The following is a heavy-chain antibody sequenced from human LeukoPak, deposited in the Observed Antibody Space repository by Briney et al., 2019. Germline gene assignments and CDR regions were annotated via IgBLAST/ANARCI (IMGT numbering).Heavy chain of an antibody. J-gene: IGHJ4*02. CDR3: ARRGGWYYFDY. CDR1: GYSISSGYY. D-gene: IGHD6-19*01. V-gene: IGHV4-38-2*02. Sequence: SETLSLTCTVSGYSISSGYYWGWIRQPPGKGLEWIGSIYYSGSTYYNPSLKSRVTISVDTSKNQFSLKLSSVTAADTAVYYCARRGGWYYFDYWGQGTLVTVSS. CDR2: IYYSGST.